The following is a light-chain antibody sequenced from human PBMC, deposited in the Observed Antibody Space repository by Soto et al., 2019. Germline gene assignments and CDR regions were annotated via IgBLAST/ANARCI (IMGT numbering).Light chain of an antibody. CDR2: GAS. V-gene: IGKV3-20*01. CDR1: QTTSPKY. Sequence: ESVLTQSPATLSLSPGERATLSCRAIQTTSPKYVAWYQQRRGLAPRLLVYGASKRAAGIPDRFRGSGSGSEFSLTISGLEPEDFAVYFCQHFGSSPPVIFGQGTRLEIK. J-gene: IGKJ5*01. CDR3: QHFGSSPPVI.